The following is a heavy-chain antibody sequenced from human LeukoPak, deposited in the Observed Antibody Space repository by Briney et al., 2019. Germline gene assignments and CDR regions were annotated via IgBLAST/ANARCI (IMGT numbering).Heavy chain of an antibody. V-gene: IGHV3-23*01. CDR2: ISSSGDVT. CDR3: AKGGVYSGYAFDP. D-gene: IGHD5-12*01. Sequence: PGGSLRLSCAASGFTFSSYAMSWVRQAPGKGLVWVSAISSSGDVTKYADSAKSRFTISRDNSKNTVYLQMNSLRAEDTAVYYCAKGGVYSGYAFDPWGQGTLVTVSS. J-gene: IGHJ5*02. CDR1: GFTFSSYA.